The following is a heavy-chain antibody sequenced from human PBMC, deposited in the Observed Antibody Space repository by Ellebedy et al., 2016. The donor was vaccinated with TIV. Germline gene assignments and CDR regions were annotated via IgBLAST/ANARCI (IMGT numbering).Heavy chain of an antibody. D-gene: IGHD3-10*01. CDR1: GGSMTGYH. V-gene: IGHV4-59*08. CDR3: VRAFYGSGNFPFDS. J-gene: IGHJ4*02. CDR2: LYYSGST. Sequence: SETLSLTXAVLGGSMTGYHWGWIRQPPGKGLEWIASLYYSGSTYYSPSLKSRVTISGDTSKNQFSLKLSSVTAADTAMYYCVRAFYGSGNFPFDSWGQGARVTVSS.